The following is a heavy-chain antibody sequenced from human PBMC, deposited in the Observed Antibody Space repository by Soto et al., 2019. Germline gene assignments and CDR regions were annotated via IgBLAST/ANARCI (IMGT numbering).Heavy chain of an antibody. J-gene: IGHJ4*02. V-gene: IGHV3-23*01. Sequence: ESGGGLVQPGGSLRLSCAASGFTFSSYAMSWVRQAPGKGLEWVSAISGSGGSTYYADSVKGRFTISRDNSKNTLYLQMNSLRAEDTAVYYCAKDGGHSSSWYRYYFDYWGQGTLVTVSS. CDR1: GFTFSSYA. CDR3: AKDGGHSSSWYRYYFDY. CDR2: ISGSGGST. D-gene: IGHD6-13*01.